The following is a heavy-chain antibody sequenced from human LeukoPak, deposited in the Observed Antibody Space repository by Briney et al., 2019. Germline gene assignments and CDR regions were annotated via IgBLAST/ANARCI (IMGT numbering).Heavy chain of an antibody. Sequence: PGGSLRLSCAASGFTFSSYAMSWVRQAPGKGLEWIGEINHSGSTNYNPSLKSRVTISVDTSKNQFSLKLSSVTAADTAVYYCARGFSYGSGSYYRWYYFDYWGQGTLVTVSS. J-gene: IGHJ4*02. V-gene: IGHV4-34*01. CDR1: GFTFSSYA. D-gene: IGHD3-10*01. CDR3: ARGFSYGSGSYYRWYYFDY. CDR2: INHSGST.